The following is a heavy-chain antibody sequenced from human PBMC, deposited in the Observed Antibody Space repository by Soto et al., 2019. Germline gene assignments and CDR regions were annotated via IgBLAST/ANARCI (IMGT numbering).Heavy chain of an antibody. D-gene: IGHD6-6*01. CDR3: ARAKGGSSSQPPDY. J-gene: IGHJ4*02. Sequence: SVKVSCKASGGTFSSYAISWLRQSPGQGLEWMGGIIPIFGTANYAQKFQGRVTITADESTSTAYMELSSLRSEDTAVYYCARAKGGSSSQPPDYWGQGTLVTVSS. CDR2: IIPIFGTA. V-gene: IGHV1-69*13. CDR1: GGTFSSYA.